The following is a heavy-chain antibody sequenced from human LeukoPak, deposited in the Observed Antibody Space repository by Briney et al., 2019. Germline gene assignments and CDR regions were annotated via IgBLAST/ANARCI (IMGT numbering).Heavy chain of an antibody. V-gene: IGHV4-59*01. CDR1: GGSISTYY. D-gene: IGHD1-20*01. Sequence: PSETLSLTCSVSGGSISTYYWSWLRQSPGKGLEWIGHIYDSVITSYNPSLKSRVTISVDTSKIQISLSLRYVIAADTAVYYCARELTGTTPLAFDIWGQGTMVSVSS. J-gene: IGHJ3*02. CDR2: IYDSVIT. CDR3: ARELTGTTPLAFDI.